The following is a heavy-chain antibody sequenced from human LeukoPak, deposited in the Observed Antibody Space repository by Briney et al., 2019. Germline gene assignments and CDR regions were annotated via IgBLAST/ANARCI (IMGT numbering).Heavy chain of an antibody. J-gene: IGHJ4*02. CDR2: ISYDGSNK. Sequence: GGSLRLSCAASGFTFSSYGMHWVRQAPGKGLEWVAVISYDGSNKYYADSVKGRFTISRDNSKNTLYLQMNSLRAEDTAVYYCAKDNREWLGELFSDYWGQGTLVTVSS. CDR3: AKDNREWLGELFSDY. V-gene: IGHV3-30*18. CDR1: GFTFSSYG. D-gene: IGHD3-10*01.